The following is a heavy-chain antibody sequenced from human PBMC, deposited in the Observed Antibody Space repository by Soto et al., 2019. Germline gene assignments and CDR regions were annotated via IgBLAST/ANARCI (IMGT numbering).Heavy chain of an antibody. CDR2: INHSGST. CDR1: GGSFSGYY. V-gene: IGHV4-34*01. CDR3: ARRTPWKYFQH. J-gene: IGHJ1*01. D-gene: IGHD2-15*01. Sequence: PSETLSLTCAVYGGSFSGYYWSWIRQPPGKGLEWIGEINHSGSTNYNPSLKSRVTISVDTSKNQFSLKLSSVTAADTAVYYCARRTPWKYFQHWGQGTLVTVSS.